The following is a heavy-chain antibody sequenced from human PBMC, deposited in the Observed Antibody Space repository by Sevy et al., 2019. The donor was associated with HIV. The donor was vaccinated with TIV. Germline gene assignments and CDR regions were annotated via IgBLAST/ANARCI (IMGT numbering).Heavy chain of an antibody. Sequence: ASVKVSCKASGYTFTGYYMHWVRQAPGQGLEWMGWINPNSGGTNYAQKFQGRVTMTRETSISTAYMELSRLRSDDTAVYYCASHTSEGSGWYFDYWGQGTLVTVSS. J-gene: IGHJ4*02. V-gene: IGHV1-2*02. CDR2: INPNSGGT. D-gene: IGHD6-19*01. CDR1: GYTFTGYY. CDR3: ASHTSEGSGWYFDY.